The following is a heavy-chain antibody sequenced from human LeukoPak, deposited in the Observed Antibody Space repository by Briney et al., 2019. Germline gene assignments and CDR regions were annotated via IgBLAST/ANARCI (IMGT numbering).Heavy chain of an antibody. CDR1: GFTFSSYS. CDR3: AREGTQWLVRGFSRFYFDY. D-gene: IGHD6-19*01. CDR2: ISSSSSTI. J-gene: IGHJ4*02. Sequence: GGSLRLSCAASGFTFSSYSMNWVRQAPGKGLEWVSYISSSSSTIYYADSVKGRFTISRDNSKNTLYLQMNSLRAEDTAVYYCAREGTQWLVRGFSRFYFDYWGQGTLVTVSS. V-gene: IGHV3-48*01.